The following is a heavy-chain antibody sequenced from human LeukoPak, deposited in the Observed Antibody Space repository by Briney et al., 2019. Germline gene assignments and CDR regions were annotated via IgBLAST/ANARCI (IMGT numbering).Heavy chain of an antibody. CDR3: ARVMWDDYGDYVSHYYFDY. D-gene: IGHD4-17*01. CDR1: GYTFTSYG. V-gene: IGHV1-18*01. CDR2: ISAYNGNT. Sequence: ASVKVSCKASGYTFTSYGISWVRQAPGQGLEWMGWISAYNGNTNYAQKLQGRVTMATDTSTSTAYMELRSLRSDDTAVYYCARVMWDDYGDYVSHYYFDYWGQGTLVTASS. J-gene: IGHJ4*02.